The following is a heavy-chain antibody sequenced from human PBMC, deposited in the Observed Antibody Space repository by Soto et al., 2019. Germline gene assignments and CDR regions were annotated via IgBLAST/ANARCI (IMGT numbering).Heavy chain of an antibody. D-gene: IGHD3-3*01. CDR2: IYYSGST. Sequence: SETLSLTCTVSGGSISSGGYYWSWIRQHPGKGLEWIGYIYYSGSTYYNPSLKSRVTISVDTSKNQFSLKLSSVTAADTAVYYCARWAAPTIFGVVSSFDPWGQGTLVTVSS. CDR3: ARWAAPTIFGVVSSFDP. J-gene: IGHJ5*02. CDR1: GGSISSGGYY. V-gene: IGHV4-31*03.